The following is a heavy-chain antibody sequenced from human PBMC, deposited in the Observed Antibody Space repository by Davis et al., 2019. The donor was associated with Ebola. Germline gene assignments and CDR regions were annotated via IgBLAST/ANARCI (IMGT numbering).Heavy chain of an antibody. CDR3: ARSPPHHYNYHMDV. J-gene: IGHJ6*03. V-gene: IGHV1-2*02. CDR1: GYTFTGYY. CDR2: INPNSGGT. Sequence: ASVKVSCKASGYTFTGYYIHWVRQAPGQGPEWMGWINPNSGGTNYAQKFQGRVTMTRDTSISTAYMELSRLRSDDTAVYYCARSPPHHYNYHMDVWGKGTTVTVSS.